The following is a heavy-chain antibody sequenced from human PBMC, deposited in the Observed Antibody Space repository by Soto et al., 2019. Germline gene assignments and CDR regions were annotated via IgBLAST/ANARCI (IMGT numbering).Heavy chain of an antibody. V-gene: IGHV3-7*01. CDR2: IKQDGSEK. CDR1: GFTFSSYW. CDR3: ARDRRIAAAGTYFDY. Sequence: GGSLRLSCAASGFTFSSYWMSWVRQAPGKGLEWVANIKQDGSEKYYVDSVKGRFTISRDNAKNSLYLQMNSLRAEDTAVYYCARDRRIAAAGTYFDYWGQGTLVTVSS. D-gene: IGHD6-13*01. J-gene: IGHJ4*02.